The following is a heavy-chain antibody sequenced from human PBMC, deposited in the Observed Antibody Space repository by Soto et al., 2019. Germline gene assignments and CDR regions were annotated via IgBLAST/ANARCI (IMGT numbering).Heavy chain of an antibody. D-gene: IGHD1-26*01. J-gene: IGHJ5*02. CDR2: IRNKVKSYST. CDR1: GFTFSDYY. CDR3: VRDRSWSYES. Sequence: EVQLVESGGGLVQPGGSLRLSCAASGFTFSDYYMDWVRQAPGKGLEWVGRIRNKVKSYSTEYAASVKGRFILSRDDSNNSLYLQMNSRKTEDAAVYYCVRDRSWSYESWGLGTLVTVSS. V-gene: IGHV3-72*01.